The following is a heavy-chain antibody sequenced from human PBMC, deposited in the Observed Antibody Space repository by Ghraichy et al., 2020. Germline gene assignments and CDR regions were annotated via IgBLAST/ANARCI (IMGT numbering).Heavy chain of an antibody. V-gene: IGHV4-34*01. CDR2: INHSGST. CDR3: AREDELERGAFDI. CDR1: GGSFSGYY. D-gene: IGHD1-1*01. J-gene: IGHJ3*02. Sequence: SETLSLTCAVYGGSFSGYYWSWFRQSPGTGLEWIGEINHSGSTNYKSSLKSRVSISVDKSKNQLSLKLSSVTAADTAVYFCAREDELERGAFDIWAQGTMVTVSS.